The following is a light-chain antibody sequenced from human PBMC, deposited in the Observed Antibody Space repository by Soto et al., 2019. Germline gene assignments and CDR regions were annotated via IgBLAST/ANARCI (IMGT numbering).Light chain of an antibody. CDR1: QALAYTDGDTY. V-gene: IGKV2-30*01. J-gene: IGKJ4*01. Sequence: DVDMTQSPLSLPVTLGQPASISCRSSQALAYTDGDTYLNWFHQRPGQAPRRLVYKVSNRDSGVPDTVSGGGSGTDFTLKIDRVEAEDVGVYYWMQGTHWPPTIGRGTAVEIK. CDR2: KVS. CDR3: MQGTHWPPT.